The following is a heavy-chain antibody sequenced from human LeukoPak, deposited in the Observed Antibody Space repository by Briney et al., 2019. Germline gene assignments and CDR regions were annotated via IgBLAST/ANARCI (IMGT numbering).Heavy chain of an antibody. CDR1: GGSISSGGYS. V-gene: IGHV4-61*02. D-gene: IGHD6-19*01. CDR2: IYTSGST. Sequence: SETLSLTCAVSGGSISSGGYSWSWIRQPPGKGLEWIGRIYTSGSTNYNPSLKSRVTMSVDTSKNQFSLKLSSVTAADTAVYYCARDGYSSGSWGQGTLVTVSS. J-gene: IGHJ4*02. CDR3: ARDGYSSGS.